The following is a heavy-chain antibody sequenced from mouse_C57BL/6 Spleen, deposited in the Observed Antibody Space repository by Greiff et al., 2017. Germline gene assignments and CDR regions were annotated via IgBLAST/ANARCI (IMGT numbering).Heavy chain of an antibody. Sequence: QVQLQQPGAELVKPGASVKLSCKASGYTFTSYWMHWVKQRPGQGLEWIGMIHPNSGSTNYNEKFKSKATLTVDKSSSTAYMQLSSLTSEDSAVYYCAITTVVGDYFDYWGQGTTLTGSS. D-gene: IGHD1-1*01. CDR3: AITTVVGDYFDY. CDR1: GYTFTSYW. CDR2: IHPNSGST. J-gene: IGHJ2*01. V-gene: IGHV1-64*01.